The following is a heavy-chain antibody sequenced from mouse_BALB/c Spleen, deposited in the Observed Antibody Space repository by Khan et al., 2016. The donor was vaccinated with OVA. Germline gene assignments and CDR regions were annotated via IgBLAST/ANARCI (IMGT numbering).Heavy chain of an antibody. CDR3: ARGRYGNWYFDV. CDR1: GYSFTSYW. D-gene: IGHD2-1*01. CDR2: IYPGDGDT. J-gene: IGHJ1*01. V-gene: IGHV1-87*01. Sequence: QVQLKQSGAELARPGASVKLSCKASGYSFTSYWMQWVKQRPGQGLEGIGAIYPGDGDTRYTQKFKGKATLTADNSSSTAYMQLSSLASEDSAIYYCARGRYGNWYFDVWGAGTTVTVSS.